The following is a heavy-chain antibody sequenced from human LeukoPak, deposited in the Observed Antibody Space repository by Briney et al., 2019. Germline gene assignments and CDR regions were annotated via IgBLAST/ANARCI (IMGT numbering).Heavy chain of an antibody. V-gene: IGHV1-2*02. J-gene: IGHJ3*02. CDR1: GYTFTDYY. CDR2: INPNSGGT. CDR3: ASGFITMIVVDDAFDI. D-gene: IGHD3-22*01. Sequence: ASVKVSCKASGYTFTDYYMQWVRQAPGQGLEWTGWINPNSGGTNYAQKFQGRATMTRDTSISTAYMELSRLRSDDTAVYYCASGFITMIVVDDAFDIWGQGTMVTVSS.